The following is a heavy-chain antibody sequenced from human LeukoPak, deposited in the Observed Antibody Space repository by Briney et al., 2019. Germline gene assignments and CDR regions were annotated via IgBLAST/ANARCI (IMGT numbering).Heavy chain of an antibody. J-gene: IGHJ4*02. D-gene: IGHD5-24*01. CDR3: ARARDGDRFAFDH. CDR1: GGSISSYY. CDR2: IYYSGST. Sequence: SETLSLTCTVSGGSISSYYWSWIRQPPGKGLEWVGYIYYSGSTDYHPSLRSRVTMSVDTSKSQFSLKLNSVTATDTAVYYCARARDGDRFAFDHWGQGSLVTVSS. V-gene: IGHV4-59*08.